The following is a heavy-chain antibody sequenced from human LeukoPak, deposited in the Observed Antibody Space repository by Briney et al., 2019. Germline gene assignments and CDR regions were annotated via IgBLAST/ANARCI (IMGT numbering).Heavy chain of an antibody. D-gene: IGHD6-13*01. Sequence: ASVKASCKASGYTFTGYYMHWVRQAPGQGLEWMGWINPNSGGTNYAQKFQGRVTMTRDTSISTAYMELSRLRSDDTAVYYCARDVIVRIAAAGASLNSGRDYWGQRTLVTVSS. CDR2: INPNSGGT. J-gene: IGHJ4*02. V-gene: IGHV1-2*02. CDR3: ARDVIVRIAAAGASLNSGRDY. CDR1: GYTFTGYY.